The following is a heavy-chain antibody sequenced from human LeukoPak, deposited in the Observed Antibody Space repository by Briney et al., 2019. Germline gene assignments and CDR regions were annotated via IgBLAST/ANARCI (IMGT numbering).Heavy chain of an antibody. J-gene: IGHJ4*02. D-gene: IGHD3-10*01. CDR3: AKVSGSYLYYFDY. Sequence: SETLSLTCTVSGGSISSSSYYWGWIRQPPGKGLEWIGSIYYSGNTYYNSSLKSRVTISVDTSKNQFSLKLSSVTAADTAVYYCAKVSGSYLYYFDYWGQGTLVTVSS. CDR1: GGSISSSSYY. CDR2: IYYSGNT. V-gene: IGHV4-39*01.